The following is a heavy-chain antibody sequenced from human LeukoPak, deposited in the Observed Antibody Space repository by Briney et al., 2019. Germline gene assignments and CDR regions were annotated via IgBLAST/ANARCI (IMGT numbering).Heavy chain of an antibody. V-gene: IGHV1-2*02. D-gene: IGHD1-26*01. Sequence: ASVKVSRKASGYTFTGYYMHWVRQAPGQGLEWMGWINPNSGGTNYAQKFQGRVTMTRDTSISTAYMELSRLRSDDTAVYYCARGSYPISLFDYWGQGTLVTVSS. CDR1: GYTFTGYY. CDR2: INPNSGGT. J-gene: IGHJ4*02. CDR3: ARGSYPISLFDY.